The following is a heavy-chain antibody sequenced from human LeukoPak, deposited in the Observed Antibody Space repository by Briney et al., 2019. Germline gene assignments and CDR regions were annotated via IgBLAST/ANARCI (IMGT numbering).Heavy chain of an antibody. CDR1: GYSISSGYY. V-gene: IGHV4-38-2*01. D-gene: IGHD3-16*02. Sequence: SETLSLTCAVSGYSISSGYYWGWIRQPPGKGLEWIGRIYHSGSTYYNPSLKSRVTISVDTSKNQFSLKLSSVTAADTAVYYCATYLRLGELSPSGDAFDIWGQGTMVTVSS. CDR3: ATYLRLGELSPSGDAFDI. J-gene: IGHJ3*02. CDR2: IYHSGST.